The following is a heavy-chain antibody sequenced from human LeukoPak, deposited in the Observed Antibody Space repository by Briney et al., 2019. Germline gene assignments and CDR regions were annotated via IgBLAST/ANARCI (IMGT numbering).Heavy chain of an antibody. CDR2: IYYSGST. J-gene: IGHJ3*02. V-gene: IGHV4-59*08. D-gene: IGHD4-17*01. CDR3: ARRRSTVSGDAFDI. CDR1: GGSISSYY. Sequence: SETLSLTCTVSGGSISSYYWSWIRQPPGKGLEWIGYIYYSGSTNYNPSLKSRVTISVDTSKNQFSLKLSSVTAADTAVYYCARRRSTVSGDAFDIWGQGTMVTVSS.